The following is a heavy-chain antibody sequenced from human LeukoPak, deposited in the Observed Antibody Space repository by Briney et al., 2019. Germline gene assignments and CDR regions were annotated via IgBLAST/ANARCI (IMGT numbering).Heavy chain of an antibody. CDR1: GFTFSSFA. CDR2: IDNDGSST. J-gene: IGHJ6*02. CDR3: AREGGDYDRMDV. V-gene: IGHV3-74*01. Sequence: PGGSLRLSCVATGFTFSSFAMTWFRQAPGKGLEWVSRIDNDGSSTRYADSVTGRFTISRDIAKNSLYLQMNSLRAEDTAVYYCAREGGDYDRMDVWGQGTTVTVSS.